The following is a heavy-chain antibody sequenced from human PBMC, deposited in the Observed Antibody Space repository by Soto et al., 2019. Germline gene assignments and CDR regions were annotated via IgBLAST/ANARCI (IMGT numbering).Heavy chain of an antibody. V-gene: IGHV3-30*18. J-gene: IGHJ5*02. Sequence: QVHLVESGGGVVQPGTSLRLTCEASGFNFNNYGMHWVRQAPGKGLEWVAAISSDGSNQHYVDSVKGRFTVSRDNSKNALYLQMDSLRPEDTAMYYCAKVGSTTGWGWYDPWGQGTLVTVSS. CDR3: AKVGSTTGWGWYDP. CDR2: ISSDGSNQ. CDR1: GFNFNNYG. D-gene: IGHD1-26*01.